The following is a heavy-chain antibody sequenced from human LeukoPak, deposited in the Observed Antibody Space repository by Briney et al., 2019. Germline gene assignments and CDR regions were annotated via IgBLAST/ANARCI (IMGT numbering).Heavy chain of an antibody. CDR2: IYSGGTT. Sequence: GGSLRLSGAASGFNVRSNYMSWVRQAPGKGLEWVSVIYSGGTTYYADSVKGRFTISRDNSKNTLYLQMNSLRAEDTAVYYCARDRNSRGSYWYFDLWGRGTLVTVSS. CDR1: GFNVRSNY. V-gene: IGHV3-53*01. D-gene: IGHD3-22*01. J-gene: IGHJ2*01. CDR3: ARDRNSRGSYWYFDL.